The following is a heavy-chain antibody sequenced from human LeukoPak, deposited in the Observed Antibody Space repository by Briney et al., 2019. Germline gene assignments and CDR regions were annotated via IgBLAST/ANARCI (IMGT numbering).Heavy chain of an antibody. CDR3: ARGMGLYYDSSGYYGILDY. CDR1: GGTFSNYT. J-gene: IGHJ4*02. V-gene: IGHV1-69*05. CDR2: IIPIFGPT. Sequence: ASVKVSCKASGGTFSNYTINWVRQAPGQGLGWMGRIIPIFGPTNYAQKFQGRVTITTDESTSTAYMELSSLRSEDTAVYYCARGMGLYYDSSGYYGILDYWGQGTLVTVSS. D-gene: IGHD3-22*01.